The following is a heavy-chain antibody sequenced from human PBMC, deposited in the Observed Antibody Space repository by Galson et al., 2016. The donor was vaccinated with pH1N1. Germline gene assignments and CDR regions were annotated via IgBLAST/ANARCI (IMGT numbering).Heavy chain of an antibody. CDR3: ARVWWLRPLGYFDY. CDR2: INQDGSEK. D-gene: IGHD5-12*01. CDR1: GFTFSNYW. Sequence: SLRLSCAASGFTFSNYWMTWVRQAPGKGLEWVANINQDGSEKYYVDSMKGRFTISRDNAKNSLSLQMNSLRAEDTDVYYCARVWWLRPLGYFDYWGQGSLVTVSS. J-gene: IGHJ4*02. V-gene: IGHV3-7*01.